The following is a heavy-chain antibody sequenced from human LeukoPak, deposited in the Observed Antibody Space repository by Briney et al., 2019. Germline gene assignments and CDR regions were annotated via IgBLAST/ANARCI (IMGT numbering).Heavy chain of an antibody. V-gene: IGHV1-8*01. CDR3: ARVGYGYYGMDV. J-gene: IGHJ6*02. Sequence: GASVKVSCKASGYTFTSYDINWVRQATGQGLEWMGWMNPNSGNTGYAQKFHGRVTMTRNTSISTAYMELSSLRSEDTAVYYCARVGYGYYGMDVWGQGTTVTVSS. D-gene: IGHD3-10*01. CDR2: MNPNSGNT. CDR1: GYTFTSYD.